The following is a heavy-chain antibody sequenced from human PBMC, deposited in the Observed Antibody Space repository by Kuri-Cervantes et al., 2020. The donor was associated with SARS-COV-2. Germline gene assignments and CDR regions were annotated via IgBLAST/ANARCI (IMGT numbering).Heavy chain of an antibody. Sequence: ASVKVSCKASGYTFTSYGISWVRQAPGQGLEWMGWLSAYNGNTNYAQKLQGRVTITTDESTSTAYMELSSLRSEDTAVYYCARELLGIQSSGSYYMDVWGKGTTVTVSS. D-gene: IGHD3-10*01. CDR1: GYTFTSYG. CDR3: ARELLGIQSSGSYYMDV. J-gene: IGHJ6*03. V-gene: IGHV1-18*01. CDR2: LSAYNGNT.